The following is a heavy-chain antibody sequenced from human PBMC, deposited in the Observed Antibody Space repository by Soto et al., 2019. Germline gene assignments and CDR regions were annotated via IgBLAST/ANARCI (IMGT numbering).Heavy chain of an antibody. J-gene: IGHJ5*02. V-gene: IGHV4-38-2*01. CDR2: IYHSGST. CDR1: GYSISSGYY. Sequence: LSLTCAVSGYSISSGYYWGWIRQPPGKGLEWIGSIYHSGSTYYNPSLKSRVTISVDTSKNQFSLKLSSVTAADTAVYYCARSVDGTSLNWFDPWGQGTLVTVSS. CDR3: ARSVDGTSLNWFDP.